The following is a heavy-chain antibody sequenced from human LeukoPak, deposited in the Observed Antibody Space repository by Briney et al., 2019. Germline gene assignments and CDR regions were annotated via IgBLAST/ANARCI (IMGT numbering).Heavy chain of an antibody. Sequence: GGSLRLSCAVSGSTFMKEGLNWVRQAPGKGLEWVSAISNGGETFYADSVKGRFTISRDNSKNTLYLQMNGLRAEDTAVYYCAKDLGMQVWFPLWGQGTLVTVSS. D-gene: IGHD5-18*01. V-gene: IGHV3-23*01. CDR2: ISNGGET. CDR1: GSTFMKEG. J-gene: IGHJ4*02. CDR3: AKDLGMQVWFPL.